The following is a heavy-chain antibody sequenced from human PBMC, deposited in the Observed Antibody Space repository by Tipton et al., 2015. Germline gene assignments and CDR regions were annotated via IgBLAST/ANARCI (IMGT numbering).Heavy chain of an antibody. CDR3: AKTHGAYDWYLDQ. CDR2: ISNTGGS. Sequence: TLSLTCTVSGGSVSGYWWSWVRQPPGKGLEWVGYISNTGGSNFNPSLKSRLTMSVDTSKNQFSLNLRSVTAADTAVYFCAKTHGAYDWYLDQWGQGTLVTVSS. CDR1: GGSVSGYW. J-gene: IGHJ4*02. V-gene: IGHV4-59*02. D-gene: IGHD5-12*01.